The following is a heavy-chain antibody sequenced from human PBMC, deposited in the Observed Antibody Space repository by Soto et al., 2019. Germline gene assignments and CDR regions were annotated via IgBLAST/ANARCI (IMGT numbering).Heavy chain of an antibody. V-gene: IGHV2-5*02. CDR3: AHRPSYYYDSSPRFDP. CDR2: IYWDDDK. D-gene: IGHD3-22*01. J-gene: IGHJ5*02. CDR1: GVSLSTSGVG. Sequence: SWPTLVNPKQNPTLTFTLSGVSLSTSGVGVGWIPQPPGKALEWLALIYWDDDKRSSPSLKSRLTITKDTSKNQVVLTMTNMDPVDTATYYCAHRPSYYYDSSPRFDPWGQGTLVTVSS.